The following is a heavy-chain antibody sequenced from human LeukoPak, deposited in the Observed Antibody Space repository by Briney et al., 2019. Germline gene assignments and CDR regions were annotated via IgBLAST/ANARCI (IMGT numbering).Heavy chain of an antibody. CDR2: IDYSGTT. D-gene: IGHD3-16*01. CDR1: DGSISSSSDS. CDR3: ARDSPEGTYAFDN. J-gene: IGHJ4*02. Sequence: SETLSLTCTVPDGSISSSSDSWGWIRQPPGKGVEWIGSIDYSGTTYYNPSLKSRVTISVDASKNQFSLRLSSATAADTAVYYCARDSPEGTYAFDNWGQGTLVTVSS. V-gene: IGHV4-39*07.